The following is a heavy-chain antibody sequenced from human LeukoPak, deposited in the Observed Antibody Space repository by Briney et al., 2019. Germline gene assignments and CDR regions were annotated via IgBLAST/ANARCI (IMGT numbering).Heavy chain of an antibody. CDR2: IYYSGST. Sequence: PSETLSLTCTVSGGSISSSSYYWGWIRQPPGKGLEWIGSIYYSGSTYYNPSLKSRVTISVDTSKNQFSLKLSSVTAADTAVYYCALTYHYDSSGYYYDYWGQGTLVTVSS. D-gene: IGHD3-22*01. CDR3: ALTYHYDSSGYYYDY. V-gene: IGHV4-39*01. CDR1: GGSISSSSYY. J-gene: IGHJ4*02.